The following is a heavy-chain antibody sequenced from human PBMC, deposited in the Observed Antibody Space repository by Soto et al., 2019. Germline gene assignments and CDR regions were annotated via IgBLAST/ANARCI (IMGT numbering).Heavy chain of an antibody. V-gene: IGHV3-23*01. Sequence: EVPLLESGGGLVQPGGSLRLSCAASGFTFSSYAMSWVRQAPGKGLEWVSAISGSGGSTYYADSVKGRFTISRDNSKNTLYLQMNSLRAEDTAVYYCATSNAGDYGDRTLDYWGQGTLVTVSS. D-gene: IGHD4-17*01. CDR2: ISGSGGST. J-gene: IGHJ4*02. CDR1: GFTFSSYA. CDR3: ATSNAGDYGDRTLDY.